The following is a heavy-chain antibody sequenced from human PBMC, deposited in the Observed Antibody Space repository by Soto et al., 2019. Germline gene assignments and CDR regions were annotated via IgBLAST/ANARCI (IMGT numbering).Heavy chain of an antibody. CDR2: IYYSGST. Sequence: QVQLQESGPGLVKPSETLSLTCTVPGGSVSSGSYYWSWIRQPPGKGLEWIGYIYYSGSTNYNPSLKSRVTISVDTSKNQFSLKLSSVTAADTAVYYCARDGPYYDILTGREDIWGQGTMVTVSS. D-gene: IGHD3-9*01. CDR1: GGSVSSGSYY. CDR3: ARDGPYYDILTGREDI. J-gene: IGHJ3*02. V-gene: IGHV4-61*01.